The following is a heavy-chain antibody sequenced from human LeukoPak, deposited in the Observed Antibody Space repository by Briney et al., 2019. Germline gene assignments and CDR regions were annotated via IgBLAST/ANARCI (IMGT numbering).Heavy chain of an antibody. V-gene: IGHV1-24*01. CDR2: IDPESGER. Sequence: WASLKLSCKVSGYTFTEMSINWVRQTPGKGLEWLGGIDPESGERVYAQNFRGRVTMSEDTAKDTAYMEVSSLRSEDTAIYYCADFGVVSNWFDPWGQGTLVTVSS. J-gene: IGHJ5*02. D-gene: IGHD3-3*01. CDR1: GYTFTEMS. CDR3: ADFGVVSNWFDP.